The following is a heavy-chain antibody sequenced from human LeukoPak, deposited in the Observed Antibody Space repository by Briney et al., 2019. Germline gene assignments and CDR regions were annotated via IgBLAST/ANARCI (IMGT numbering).Heavy chain of an antibody. J-gene: IGHJ4*02. Sequence: GGSLKISCTGSGYSFTNYWIAWVRQMPGKGLEWMGIIYPGDSETTYSPSFQGQVTISADKSITTTYLQWSSLKASDTAMYYCARGRGYCSSSSCYDFDYWGQGTLVTVSS. D-gene: IGHD2-2*01. V-gene: IGHV5-51*01. CDR1: GYSFTNYW. CDR3: ARGRGYCSSSSCYDFDY. CDR2: IYPGDSET.